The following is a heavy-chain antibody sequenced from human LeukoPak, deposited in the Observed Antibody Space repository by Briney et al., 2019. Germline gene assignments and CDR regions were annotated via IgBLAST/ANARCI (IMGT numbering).Heavy chain of an antibody. Sequence: PSETLSLTCTVSGGSISSSSYYWGWIRQPPGKGLEWIGSIYYSGSTYYNPSLKSRVTISVDTSKNQFSLKLSSVTAADTAVYYCARRPSGIAVAWTWAFDYWGQGTLVTVSS. V-gene: IGHV4-39*07. J-gene: IGHJ4*02. CDR2: IYYSGST. D-gene: IGHD6-19*01. CDR1: GGSISSSSYY. CDR3: ARRPSGIAVAWTWAFDY.